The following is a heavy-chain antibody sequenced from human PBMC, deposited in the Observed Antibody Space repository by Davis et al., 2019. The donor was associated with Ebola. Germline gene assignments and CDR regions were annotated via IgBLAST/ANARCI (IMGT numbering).Heavy chain of an antibody. V-gene: IGHV4-31*03. CDR1: GGSISSGGYY. CDR3: ARSYYDSSGYYDAFDI. CDR2: IYYSGST. J-gene: IGHJ3*02. Sequence: SETLSLTCTVSGGSISSGGYYWSWIRQHPGKGLAWIGYIYYSGSTYYNPSLKSRVTISVDTSKNQFSLKLSSVTAADTAVYYCARSYYDSSGYYDAFDIWGQGTMVTVSS. D-gene: IGHD3-22*01.